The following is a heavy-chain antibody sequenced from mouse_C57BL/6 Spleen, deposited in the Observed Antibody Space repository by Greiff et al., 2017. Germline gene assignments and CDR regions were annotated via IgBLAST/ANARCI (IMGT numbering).Heavy chain of an antibody. D-gene: IGHD1-1*01. J-gene: IGHJ3*01. CDR2: INPNNGGT. V-gene: IGHV1-22*01. CDR1: GYTFTDYN. Sequence: VQLQQSGPELVKPGASVKMSCKASGYTFTDYNMHWVKQSHGKSLEWIGYINPNNGGTSYNQKFKGKATLTVNKSSSTAYMELRSLTSEDSAVYYCARTLLLRYPFAYWGQGTLVTVSA. CDR3: ARTLLLRYPFAY.